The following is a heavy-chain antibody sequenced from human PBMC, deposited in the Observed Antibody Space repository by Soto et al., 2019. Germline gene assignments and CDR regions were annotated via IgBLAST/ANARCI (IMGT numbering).Heavy chain of an antibody. CDR1: GFTFSSYG. CDR2: ISYDGSNK. Sequence: GGSLRLSCAASGFTFSSYGMHWVRQAPGKGLEWVAVISYDGSNKYYADSVKGRFTISRDNSKNTLYLQMNSLRAEDTAVYYCAKQGGQRWFDPWRQGTLVTVSS. D-gene: IGHD2-15*01. V-gene: IGHV3-30*18. CDR3: AKQGGQRWFDP. J-gene: IGHJ5*02.